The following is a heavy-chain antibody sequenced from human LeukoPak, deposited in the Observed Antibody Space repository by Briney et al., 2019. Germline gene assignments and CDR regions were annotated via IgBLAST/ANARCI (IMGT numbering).Heavy chain of an antibody. CDR1: GYTFTAYY. CDR3: ASGFMGYDRSGYYDDAFDI. Sequence: GASVKVSCKASGYTFTAYYMHWVRQAPRQGLEWMGWINPNSGGTNYAQKFQGRVTMTRDTSISTAYMELNRLRSDDTAVYYCASGFMGYDRSGYYDDAFDIWGQGTMVTVSS. J-gene: IGHJ3*02. D-gene: IGHD3-22*01. CDR2: INPNSGGT. V-gene: IGHV1-2*02.